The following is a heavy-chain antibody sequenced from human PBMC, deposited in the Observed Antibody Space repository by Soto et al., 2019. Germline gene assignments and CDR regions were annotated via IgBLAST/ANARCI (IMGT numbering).Heavy chain of an antibody. Sequence: ASVKVSCKASGYTSTGYYMHWVRQAPGQGLEWMGWVNPNSGGTNYAQKFQGRVTMTRDTSISTAYMELSRLRSDDTAVYYCARGGNYYDSSGQAPYWGQGTLVTVSS. CDR3: ARGGNYYDSSGQAPY. CDR2: VNPNSGGT. D-gene: IGHD3-22*01. CDR1: GYTSTGYY. J-gene: IGHJ4*02. V-gene: IGHV1-2*02.